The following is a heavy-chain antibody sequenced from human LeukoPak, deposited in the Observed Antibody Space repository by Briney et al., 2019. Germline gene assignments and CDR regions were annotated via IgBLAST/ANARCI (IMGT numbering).Heavy chain of an antibody. D-gene: IGHD3-9*01. V-gene: IGHV3-23*01. CDR1: GFTFSSYA. CDR2: ISGSGGST. Sequence: GSLRLSCAASGFTFSSYAMSWVRQAPGKGLEWVSAISGSGGSTYYADSVKGRFTISRDNSKNTLYLQMNSLRAEDTAVYYCAKTVWSYDILTGLHDAFDIWGQGTMVTVSS. CDR3: AKTVWSYDILTGLHDAFDI. J-gene: IGHJ3*02.